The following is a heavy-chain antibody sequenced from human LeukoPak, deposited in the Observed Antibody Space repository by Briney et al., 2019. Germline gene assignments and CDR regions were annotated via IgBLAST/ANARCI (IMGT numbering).Heavy chain of an antibody. Sequence: GGSLRLSYVASGFAFSTYGMHWVRQAPGKGLEWVAVISKVGSVTYYADSVKGRFTISRDNSKNTLYLEMDSLRAEDTAVYYCAKGNQFRDFDYWGQGTLVTVSS. J-gene: IGHJ4*02. V-gene: IGHV3-30*18. D-gene: IGHD5-24*01. CDR2: ISKVGSVT. CDR3: AKGNQFRDFDY. CDR1: GFAFSTYG.